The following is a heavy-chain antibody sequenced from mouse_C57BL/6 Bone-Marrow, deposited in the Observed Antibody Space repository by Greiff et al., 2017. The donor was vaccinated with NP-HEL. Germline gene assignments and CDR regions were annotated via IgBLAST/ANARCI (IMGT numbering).Heavy chain of an antibody. Sequence: EVKLVESGGGLVQPKGSLKLSCAASGFSFNTYAMNWVRQAPGKGLEWVARIRSKSNNYATYYADSVKDRFTISRDDSESMLYLQMNNLKTEDTAMYYCVRPTNWDAMDYWGQGTSVTVSS. CDR3: VRPTNWDAMDY. CDR2: IRSKSNNYAT. V-gene: IGHV10-1*01. J-gene: IGHJ4*01. D-gene: IGHD4-1*01. CDR1: GFSFNTYA.